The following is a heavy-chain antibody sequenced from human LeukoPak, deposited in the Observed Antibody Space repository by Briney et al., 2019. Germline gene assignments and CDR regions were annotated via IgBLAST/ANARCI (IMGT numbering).Heavy chain of an antibody. Sequence: GGSLRLSCAASGFTFDDYAMHWVRQAPGKGLEWVSGISWNSGSIGYADSVEGRFTISRDNAKNSLYLQMNSLRAEDTALYYCAKGRYDFPQLEVYYGMDVWGQGTTVTVSS. V-gene: IGHV3-9*01. CDR2: ISWNSGSI. J-gene: IGHJ6*02. CDR3: AKGRYDFPQLEVYYGMDV. D-gene: IGHD3-3*01. CDR1: GFTFDDYA.